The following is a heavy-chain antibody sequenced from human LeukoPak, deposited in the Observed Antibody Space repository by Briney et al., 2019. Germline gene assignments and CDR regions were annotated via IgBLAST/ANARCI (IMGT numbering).Heavy chain of an antibody. CDR3: ARERGYSGYDYSYLSH. D-gene: IGHD5-12*01. CDR1: GYTFTSYG. CDR2: ISAYNGNT. Sequence: ASVKVSCKASGYTFTSYGIGWVRQAPGQGLEWMGWISAYNGNTNYAQKLQGRVTMTPDTSTSTAYMELRSLRSDDTAVYYCARERGYSGYDYSYLSHWGQGTLVTVSS. V-gene: IGHV1-18*01. J-gene: IGHJ4*02.